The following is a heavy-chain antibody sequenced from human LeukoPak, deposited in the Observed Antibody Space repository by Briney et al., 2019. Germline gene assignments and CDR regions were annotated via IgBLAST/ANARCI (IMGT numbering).Heavy chain of an antibody. CDR2: IRYDGSNK. V-gene: IGHV3-30*02. Sequence: GGSLRLSCAASGFTFSSYGMHWVRQAPGKGLEWVAFIRYDGSNKYYADSVKGRFTISRDNAGKSLFLHMNSLRDDDTAVYYCARSVEGHFDYWGQGTLVTVSS. CDR1: GFTFSSYG. J-gene: IGHJ4*02. D-gene: IGHD2-21*01. CDR3: ARSVEGHFDY.